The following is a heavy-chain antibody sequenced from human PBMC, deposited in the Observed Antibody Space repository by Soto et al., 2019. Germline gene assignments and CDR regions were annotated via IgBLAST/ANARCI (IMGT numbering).Heavy chain of an antibody. J-gene: IGHJ4*02. D-gene: IGHD2-15*01. CDR1: GYTFTSYA. CDR2: INAGNGNT. Sequence: GASVKVSCKASGYTFTSYAMHWVRQAPGQRLEWMGWINAGNGNTKYSQKFQGRVTITRDTSASTAYMELSSLRSEDTAVYYCAKLGYCSGGSCYSLRGVPNDYWGQGTLVTVSS. V-gene: IGHV1-3*01. CDR3: AKLGYCSGGSCYSLRGVPNDY.